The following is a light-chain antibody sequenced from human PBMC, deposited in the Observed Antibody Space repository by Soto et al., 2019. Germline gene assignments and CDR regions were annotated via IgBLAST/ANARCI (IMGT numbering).Light chain of an antibody. J-gene: IGKJ5*01. Sequence: EVVLTQSPGTLSLSPGERATLSCMASQSGSSSYLAWYQQKPGQAPRLLIYDASNRATGIPARFSGSGSGTDFTLTISSLEPEDFAVYYCQQRSNWITFGQGTRLEIK. CDR3: QQRSNWIT. CDR2: DAS. V-gene: IGKV3D-20*02. CDR1: QSGSSSY.